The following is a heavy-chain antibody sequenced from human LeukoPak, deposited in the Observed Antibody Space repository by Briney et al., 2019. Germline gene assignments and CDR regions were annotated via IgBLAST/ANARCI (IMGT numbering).Heavy chain of an antibody. D-gene: IGHD2-8*02. J-gene: IGHJ4*02. CDR3: ARRYCSGGICYYFDS. CDR1: GGSISSGGYY. V-gene: IGHV4-31*03. CDR2: IYYSGST. Sequence: PSQTLSLTCTVSGGSISSGGYYWSWIRQHPGKGLEWIGYIYYSGSTYYDPSLKSRVTISVDTPKNQFSLTLTSVTAADTAAYYCARRYCSGGICYYFDSWGQGTLVTVSS.